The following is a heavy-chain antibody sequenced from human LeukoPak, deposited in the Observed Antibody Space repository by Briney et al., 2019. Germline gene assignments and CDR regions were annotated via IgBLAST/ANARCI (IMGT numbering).Heavy chain of an antibody. Sequence: PWETLSLTRSVYGGSFRGYYWSWIRQPPRKGLEWIGEINHIGSTHYNPSLTSRVTISVETSKHQSSLKLSSVTAADTAVYYCAQSVDRLAFDIWGQGTMVTVSS. CDR3: AQSVDRLAFDI. CDR2: INHIGST. V-gene: IGHV4-34*01. CDR1: GGSFRGYY. D-gene: IGHD5-12*01. J-gene: IGHJ3*02.